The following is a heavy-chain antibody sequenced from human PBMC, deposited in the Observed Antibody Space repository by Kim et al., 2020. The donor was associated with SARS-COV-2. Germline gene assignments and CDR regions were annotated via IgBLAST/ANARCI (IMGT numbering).Heavy chain of an antibody. V-gene: IGHV3-30*01. CDR3: AGDLSRYRYGSCFDY. J-gene: IGHJ4*02. Sequence: VRGRFTISRDNSKNTLYLQMNSLGAEDTAVYYCAGDLSRYRYGSCFDYWGQVTLVTVSS. D-gene: IGHD5-18*01.